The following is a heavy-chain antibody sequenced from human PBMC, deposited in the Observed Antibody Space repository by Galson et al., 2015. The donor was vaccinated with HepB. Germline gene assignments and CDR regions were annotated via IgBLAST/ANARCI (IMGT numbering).Heavy chain of an antibody. CDR3: ARDLAYYYYGSGSYYHPPTYGMDV. Sequence: SVKVSCKASGYTFTSYYMHWVRQAPGQGLEWMGIINPSGGSTSYAQKFQGRVTTTRDTSTSTVYMELSSLRSEDTAVYYCARDLAYYYYGSGSYYHPPTYGMDVWGQGTTVTVSS. CDR1: GYTFTSYY. V-gene: IGHV1-46*03. D-gene: IGHD3-10*01. J-gene: IGHJ6*02. CDR2: INPSGGST.